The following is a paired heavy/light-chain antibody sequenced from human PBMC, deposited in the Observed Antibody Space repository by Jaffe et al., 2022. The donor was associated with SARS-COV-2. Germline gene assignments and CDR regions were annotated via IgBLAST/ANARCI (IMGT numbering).Heavy chain of an antibody. Sequence: QITLKESGPAVVKPTQTLTLTCTVSGFSLTTTGVGVGWLRQPPGEALEWLALILWDDEKRYRPSLRSRATITKDTSRGQVVLTVNNMNLFDTGTYFCAHLGPGNAFDIWGQGTLVTVSS. CDR2: ILWDDEK. D-gene: IGHD1-26*01. J-gene: IGHJ3*02. CDR1: GFSLTTTGVG. CDR3: AHLGPGNAFDI. V-gene: IGHV2-5*02.
Light chain of an antibody. J-gene: IGLJ2*01. CDR1: KLGDKY. CDR2: QDS. Sequence: SYELTQPPSVSVSPGQTASITCSGDKLGDKYACWYQQKPGQSPVLVIYQDSKRPSGIPERFSGSNSGNTATLTISGTQAMDEADYYCQAWDSSTLVVFGGGTKLTVL. CDR3: QAWDSSTLVV. V-gene: IGLV3-1*01.